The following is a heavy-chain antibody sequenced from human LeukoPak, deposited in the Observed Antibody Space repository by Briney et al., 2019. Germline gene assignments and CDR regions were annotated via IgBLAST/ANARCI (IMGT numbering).Heavy chain of an antibody. CDR3: ARGAYCSGGSCYFLDY. CDR1: GGTFSSYA. V-gene: IGHV1-69*04. CDR2: IIPILGIA. D-gene: IGHD2-15*01. J-gene: IGHJ4*02. Sequence: ASVKVSCKASGGTFSSYAISWVRQAPGQGLEWMGSIIPILGIANYAQKFQGRVTITADKSTSTAYMELSSLRSEDTAVYYCARGAYCSGGSCYFLDYWGQGTLVTVSS.